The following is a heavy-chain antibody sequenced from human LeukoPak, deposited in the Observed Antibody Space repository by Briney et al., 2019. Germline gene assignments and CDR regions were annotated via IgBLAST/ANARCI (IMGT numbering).Heavy chain of an antibody. D-gene: IGHD1-26*01. J-gene: IGHJ4*02. V-gene: IGHV3-21*01. Sequence: GGSLRLSCAASGFTLSNYWVNWVRQAPGKGLEWVSSISSSSSYIYYADSVKGRFTISRDNAKNSLYLQVNSLRAEDTAVYYCASGHSGSYYYFDYWGQGTLVTVSS. CDR1: GFTLSNYW. CDR3: ASGHSGSYYYFDY. CDR2: ISSSSSYI.